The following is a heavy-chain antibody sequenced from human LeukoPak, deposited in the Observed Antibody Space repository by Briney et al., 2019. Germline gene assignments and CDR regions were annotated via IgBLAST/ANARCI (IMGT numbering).Heavy chain of an antibody. CDR2: IYYSGST. V-gene: IGHV4-59*12. Sequence: SETLSLTCTVSGGSISSYYWSWIRQPPGKGLEWIGYIYYSGSTNYNPSLKSRVTISVDTSKNQFSLKLSSVTAADTAVYYCAREYGSGSYWASPFDYWGQGTLVTVSS. D-gene: IGHD3-10*01. J-gene: IGHJ4*02. CDR3: AREYGSGSYWASPFDY. CDR1: GGSISSYY.